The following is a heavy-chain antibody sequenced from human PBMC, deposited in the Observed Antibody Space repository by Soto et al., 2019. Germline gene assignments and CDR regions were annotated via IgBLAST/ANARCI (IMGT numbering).Heavy chain of an antibody. CDR1: GFTFSTYW. V-gene: IGHV3-74*01. Sequence: EVQLVESGGGLVQPGGSLRLSCSASGFTFSTYWMHWVRQAPGKGLVWVSRINTDGSTTTYADSVKGRFTISRDNAKNTLYLQRNSLRADDTAVYYCARDRDTYGLNFFDYWGQGTLVTVSS. CDR2: INTDGSTT. CDR3: ARDRDTYGLNFFDY. D-gene: IGHD5-18*01. J-gene: IGHJ4*02.